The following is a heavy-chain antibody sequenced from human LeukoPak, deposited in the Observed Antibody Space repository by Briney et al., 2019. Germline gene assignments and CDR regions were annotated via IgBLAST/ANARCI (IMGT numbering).Heavy chain of an antibody. CDR2: ISSSGSTI. D-gene: IGHD3-16*01. V-gene: IGHV3-48*03. CDR3: ARTLWGSGSTFDY. J-gene: IGHJ4*02. Sequence: GGSLRLSCAASGFTFSSYEMNWVRQAPGKGLEWVSYISSSGSTIYYADSVKGRFTISRDNAKNSLYLQMNSLRAEDTAVYYFARTLWGSGSTFDYWGQETLVPVSS. CDR1: GFTFSSYE.